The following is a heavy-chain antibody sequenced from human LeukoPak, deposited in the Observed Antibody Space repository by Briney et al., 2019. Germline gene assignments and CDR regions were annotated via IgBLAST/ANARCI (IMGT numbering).Heavy chain of an antibody. CDR1: GFTFSSHW. D-gene: IGHD3-10*01. Sequence: PGGALRLSCVGSGFTFSSHWMSWVRQAPGKGLEWVANIKQEGSEIDYVDSVKGRFTISRDNAKNSLFLQMNSLRAEDTAVYYCARDFIWGQGTLVTVS. CDR3: ARDFI. CDR2: IKQEGSEI. J-gene: IGHJ4*02. V-gene: IGHV3-7*05.